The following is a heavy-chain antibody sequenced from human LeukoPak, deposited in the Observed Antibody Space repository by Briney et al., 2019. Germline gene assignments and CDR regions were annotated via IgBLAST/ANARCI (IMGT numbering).Heavy chain of an antibody. CDR3: ASADYYGSPLDY. J-gene: IGHJ4*02. V-gene: IGHV3-23*01. Sequence: GGSLRLSCAASGFTFSSYAMSWVRQAPGKGLEWVSAISGSGGSTYYADSVKGRFTISRDNSKNTLCMQMNSLRAEDTAVYYCASADYYGSPLDYWGQGTLVTVSS. D-gene: IGHD3-10*01. CDR2: ISGSGGST. CDR1: GFTFSSYA.